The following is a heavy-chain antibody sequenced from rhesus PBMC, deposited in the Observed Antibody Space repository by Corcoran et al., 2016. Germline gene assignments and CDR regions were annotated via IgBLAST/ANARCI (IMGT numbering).Heavy chain of an antibody. CDR1: GGSISGYYY. J-gene: IGHJ4*01. CDR3: ASHYYSGSYYNDY. CDR2: IYGSGGSN. D-gene: IGHD3-16*01. Sequence: QVQLQESGPGLVKPSETLSLTCAVSGGSISGYYYWSWIRQPPGKGLEWIGSIYGSGGSNYLNPSLKSRVTLSVDTSKNQFSLTLSSVTAADTAVYYCASHYYSGSYYNDYWGQGVLVTVSS. V-gene: IGHV4S14*01.